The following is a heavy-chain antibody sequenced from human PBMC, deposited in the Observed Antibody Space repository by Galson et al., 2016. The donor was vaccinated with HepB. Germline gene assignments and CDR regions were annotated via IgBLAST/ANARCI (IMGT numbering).Heavy chain of an antibody. CDR3: ATDSRTYYGMDV. J-gene: IGHJ6*02. CDR1: GYTLTELS. Sequence: SVKVSCKVSGYTLTELSMHWVRQAPGKGLEWMGGFDPEDGETIYAQKFQGRVTMTEDTSTDTASMELSSLRSEDTAGYYWATDSRTYYGMDVWGQGTTVTVPS. CDR2: FDPEDGET. V-gene: IGHV1-24*01.